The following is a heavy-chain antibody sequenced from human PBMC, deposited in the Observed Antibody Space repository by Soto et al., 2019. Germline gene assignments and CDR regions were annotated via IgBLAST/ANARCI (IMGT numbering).Heavy chain of an antibody. J-gene: IGHJ6*02. CDR2: IYYSGST. V-gene: IGHV4-59*01. CDR3: ARDHGPKRGYYYGMDV. Sequence: PSETLSLTCTVSGGSISSYYWSWIRQPPGKGLEWIGYIYYSGSTNYNPSLKSRVTISVDTSKNQFSLKLSSVTAADTAVYYCARDHGPKRGYYYGMDVWGQGTTVTVSS. CDR1: GGSISSYY.